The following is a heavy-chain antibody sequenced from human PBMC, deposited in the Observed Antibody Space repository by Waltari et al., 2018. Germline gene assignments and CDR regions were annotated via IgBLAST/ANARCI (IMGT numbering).Heavy chain of an antibody. CDR1: GYTLTGHY. V-gene: IGHV1-2*06. D-gene: IGHD2-15*01. CDR3: ARGLPVVVVVAAKSWFDP. Sequence: QVQLVQSGAEVKKPGASVKVSCKAYGYTLTGHYMHWLRQAPGQGLEWMGRINPNSGGTNYAQKFQGRVTMTRDTSISTAYMELSRLRSDDTAVYYCARGLPVVVVVAAKSWFDPWGQGTLVTVSS. J-gene: IGHJ5*02. CDR2: INPNSGGT.